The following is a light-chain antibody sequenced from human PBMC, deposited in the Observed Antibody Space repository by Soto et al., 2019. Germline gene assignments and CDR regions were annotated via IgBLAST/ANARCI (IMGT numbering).Light chain of an antibody. CDR1: QSVRSNY. CDR2: NSS. Sequence: EIVLTQSPGTLSLSPGERATLSCRASQSVRSNYLAWYQQKPVQAPRLLIYNSSTRATGIPDRFSGSGSGTDFTLTISRLEPEDFALYYCQQYRDLPQTFGQGTQVEIK. CDR3: QQYRDLPQT. V-gene: IGKV3-20*01. J-gene: IGKJ1*01.